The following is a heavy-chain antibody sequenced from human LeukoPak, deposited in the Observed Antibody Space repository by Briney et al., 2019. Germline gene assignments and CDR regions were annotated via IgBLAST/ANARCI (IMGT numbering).Heavy chain of an antibody. Sequence: SETLSLTCTVSGGSINNYYWSWIRQPAGKGLEWIGRIYTRGSTNYNPSLKSRVTMSVDTSKNQFSLKLSSVTAADTAVYYCARGMGRYYYGSGSYSYYFDYWGQGTLVTVSS. J-gene: IGHJ4*02. CDR3: ARGMGRYYYGSGSYSYYFDY. CDR1: GGSINNYY. V-gene: IGHV4-4*07. D-gene: IGHD3-10*01. CDR2: IYTRGST.